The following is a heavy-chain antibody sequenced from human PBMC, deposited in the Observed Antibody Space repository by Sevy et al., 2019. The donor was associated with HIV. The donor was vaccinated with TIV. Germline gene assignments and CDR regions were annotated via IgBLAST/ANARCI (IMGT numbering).Heavy chain of an antibody. CDR2: ISYDGSNK. CDR1: GFTFSSYA. V-gene: IGHV3-30-3*01. CDR3: ARADYGGNSDY. Sequence: GGSLRLSCAASGFTFSSYAMHWVRQAPGKGLEWVAVISYDGSNKYYADSVKGRFTISRDNSKNTLYLQMNSLRAEDTAVYYRARADYGGNSDYWGQGTLVTVSS. D-gene: IGHD4-17*01. J-gene: IGHJ4*02.